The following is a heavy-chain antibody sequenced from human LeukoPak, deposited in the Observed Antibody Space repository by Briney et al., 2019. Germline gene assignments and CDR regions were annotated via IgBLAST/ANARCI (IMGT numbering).Heavy chain of an antibody. CDR2: ISASGGTT. CDR1: GFTFSSYV. J-gene: IGHJ4*02. CDR3: AKRKVATEYYFGY. V-gene: IGHV3-23*01. Sequence: QPGGSLRLSCAASGFTFSSYVMTWVRQAPGKGLEWVSSISASGGTTYYADSVKGRFTISRDNSKNTVYMQMNSLRAEDTAVYYCAKRKVATEYYFGYWGQGTLVTVSS. D-gene: IGHD1-26*01.